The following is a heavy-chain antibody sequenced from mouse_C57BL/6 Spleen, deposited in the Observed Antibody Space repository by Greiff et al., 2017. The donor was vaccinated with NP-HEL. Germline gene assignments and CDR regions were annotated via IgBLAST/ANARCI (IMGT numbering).Heavy chain of an antibody. Sequence: VKLQQPGAELVKPGASVKLSCKASGYTFTSYWMHWVKQRPGRGLEWIRRIDPNSGGTKYNEKFKSKATLTVDKPSSTAYMQLSSLTSEDSAVYYCARVDYSNSYYWGQGTTLTVSS. V-gene: IGHV1-72*01. J-gene: IGHJ2*01. CDR2: IDPNSGGT. CDR3: ARVDYSNSYY. CDR1: GYTFTSYW. D-gene: IGHD2-5*01.